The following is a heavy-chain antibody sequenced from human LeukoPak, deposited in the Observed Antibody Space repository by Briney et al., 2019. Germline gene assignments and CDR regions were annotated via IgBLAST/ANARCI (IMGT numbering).Heavy chain of an antibody. CDR3: AKVPPQRCPGDTCYPIFEY. J-gene: IGHJ4*02. Sequence: WDTLSPTCTVSGDSISSSYWRWIRHSPGKGLEWIGYVRHTGDTNYIHSLKSRVTISIDTSKNQFFLNLNSVTTADTAIYYCAKVPPQRCPGDTCYPIFEYWGQGTLVTVSS. CDR1: GDSISSSY. CDR2: VRHTGDT. V-gene: IGHV4-59*07. D-gene: IGHD2-15*01.